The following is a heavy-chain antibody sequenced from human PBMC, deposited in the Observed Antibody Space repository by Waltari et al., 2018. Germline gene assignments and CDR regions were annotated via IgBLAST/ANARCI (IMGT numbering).Heavy chain of an antibody. CDR2: IYIGGST. CDR3: AKGYGYNKEFDY. Sequence: EVQLLESGGGLVQPGGSLRLSCAASGFTFSSYAMSWVRQAPGKGLEWVSVIYIGGSTDYADSVKGRFTISRDNSKNTLYLQMNSLRAEDTAVYYCAKGYGYNKEFDYWGQGTLVTVSS. D-gene: IGHD5-12*01. V-gene: IGHV3-23*03. J-gene: IGHJ4*02. CDR1: GFTFSSYA.